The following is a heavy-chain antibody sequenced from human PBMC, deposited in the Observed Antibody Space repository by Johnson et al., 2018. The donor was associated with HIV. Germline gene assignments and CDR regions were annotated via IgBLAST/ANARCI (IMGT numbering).Heavy chain of an antibody. V-gene: IGHV3-9*01. D-gene: IGHD3-16*02. J-gene: IGHJ3*02. CDR2: ISWNSGSI. Sequence: VQLVESGGGLVQPGRSLRLSCAASGFTFDDYAMHWVRQAPGKGLEWVSGISWNSGSIGYADSVKGRFTISRDNAKNSLYLQMNSLRAEDTALYYGAKGGVWGSYRKTANAFDIWGQGTMVTVSS. CDR1: GFTFDDYA. CDR3: AKGGVWGSYRKTANAFDI.